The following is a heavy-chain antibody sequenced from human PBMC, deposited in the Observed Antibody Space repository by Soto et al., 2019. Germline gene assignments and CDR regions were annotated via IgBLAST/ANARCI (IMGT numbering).Heavy chain of an antibody. D-gene: IGHD6-13*01. J-gene: IGHJ4*02. V-gene: IGHV3-33*01. CDR3: ARDQLYSSSWSDY. Sequence: QVQLVESGGGVVQPGRSLRLSCAASGLTFSSYGMHWVRQAPGKGLEWVAVIWYDGSNKYYADSVKGRFTISRDNSKNTLYLQMNSLRAEDTAVYYCARDQLYSSSWSDYWGQGTLVTVSS. CDR1: GLTFSSYG. CDR2: IWYDGSNK.